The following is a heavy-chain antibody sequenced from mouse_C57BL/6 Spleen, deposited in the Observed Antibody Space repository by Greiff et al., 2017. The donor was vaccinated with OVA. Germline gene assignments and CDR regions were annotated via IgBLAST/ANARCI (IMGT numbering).Heavy chain of an antibody. J-gene: IGHJ3*01. CDR3: AIGGGLRRNWFAY. Sequence: QVQLKQPGAELVKPGASVKVSCKASGYTFTSYWMHWVKQRPGQGLEWIGRIHPSDSDTNYNQKFKGKATLTVDKSSSTAYMQLSSLTSEDSAVYYCAIGGGLRRNWFAYWGQGTLVTVSA. CDR1: GYTFTSYW. V-gene: IGHV1-74*01. CDR2: IHPSDSDT. D-gene: IGHD2-4*01.